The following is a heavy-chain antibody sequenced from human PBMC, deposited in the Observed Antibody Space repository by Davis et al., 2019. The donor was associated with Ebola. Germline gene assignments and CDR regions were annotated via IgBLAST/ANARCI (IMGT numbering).Heavy chain of an antibody. J-gene: IGHJ6*02. CDR2: IYYSGST. Sequence: MPSETLSLTCTVSGGSISSGDYYWSWIRQPPGKGLEWIGYIYYSGSTYYNPSLKSRVTISVDTSKNQFSLKLSSVTAADTAVYYCAREGNIVVVTASYGMDVWGQGTTVTVSS. CDR3: AREGNIVVVTASYGMDV. CDR1: GGSISSGDYY. D-gene: IGHD2-21*02. V-gene: IGHV4-30-4*01.